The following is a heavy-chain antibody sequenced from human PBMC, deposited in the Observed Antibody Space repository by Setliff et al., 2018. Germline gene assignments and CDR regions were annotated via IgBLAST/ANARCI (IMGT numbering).Heavy chain of an antibody. D-gene: IGHD5-12*01. CDR2: IRSKAFSYAT. J-gene: IGHJ4*02. CDR3: IVAGNYFDY. Sequence: GESLKISCKGSGYSFSTCWIGWVRQMPGKGLEWVGRIRSKAFSYATRYTESMKGRFTISRDDSKNTAYLQMDSLNTEDTAVYYCIVAGNYFDYWGQGTLVTVSS. V-gene: IGHV3-73*01. CDR1: GYSFSTCW.